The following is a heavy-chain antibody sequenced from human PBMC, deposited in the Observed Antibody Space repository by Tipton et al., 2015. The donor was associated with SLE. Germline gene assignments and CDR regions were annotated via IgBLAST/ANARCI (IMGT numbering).Heavy chain of an antibody. V-gene: IGHV3-33*01. CDR1: GFTFNSYS. Sequence: SLRLSCAASGFTFNSYSMHWVRQAPGKGLEWVAVIWYDGSYKYYGDSVKGRFTISRDNSKNTLYLQMNSLRDEDTAVYYCARVVFWEYFDLWCRGALVTVSS. CDR2: IWYDGSYK. D-gene: IGHD3-3*02. CDR3: ARVVFWEYFDL. J-gene: IGHJ2*01.